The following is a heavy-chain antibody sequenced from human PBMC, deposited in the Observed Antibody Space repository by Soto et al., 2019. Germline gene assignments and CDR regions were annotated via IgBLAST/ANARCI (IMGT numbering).Heavy chain of an antibody. CDR2: TYYRSKWYN. CDR3: ATWRYDY. V-gene: IGHV6-1*01. Sequence: PSQTLSLTCVISGDSVSSNSAAWNWIRHSPSRGLEWLGRTYYRSKWYNDYAVSLRGRITINPDTTKNQFSLQLNSATPEDTAVYYCATWRYDYWGQGTLVTVSS. CDR1: GDSVSSNSAA. J-gene: IGHJ4*02.